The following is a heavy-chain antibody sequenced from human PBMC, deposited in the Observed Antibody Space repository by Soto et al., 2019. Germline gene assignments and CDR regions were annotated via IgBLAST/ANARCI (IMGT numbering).Heavy chain of an antibody. CDR2: ISYDGSNK. CDR1: GFTFSSYA. J-gene: IGHJ2*01. CDR3: ARPLWRDDYNWGYFDL. D-gene: IGHD4-4*01. V-gene: IGHV3-30-3*01. Sequence: AGGSLRLSCAASGFTFSSYAMHWVRQAPGKGLEWVAVISYDGSNKYYADSVKGRFTISRDNSKNTLYLQMNSLRAEDTAVYYCARPLWRDDYNWGYFDLWGRGTLVTV.